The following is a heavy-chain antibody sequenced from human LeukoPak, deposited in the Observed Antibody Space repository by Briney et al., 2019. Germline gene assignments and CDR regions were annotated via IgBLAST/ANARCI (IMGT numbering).Heavy chain of an antibody. J-gene: IGHJ3*02. CDR2: IYYSGST. CDR1: GGSISSGGYY. V-gene: IGHV4-31*03. Sequence: SETLSLTCTVSGGSISSGGYYWSWIRQHPGKGLEWIGYIYYSGSTYYNPSLKSRVTISVDTSKNQFSLKLSSVTAPDTAVYYCARAPQNDYGDFGAFDIWGQGTMVTVSS. D-gene: IGHD4-17*01. CDR3: ARAPQNDYGDFGAFDI.